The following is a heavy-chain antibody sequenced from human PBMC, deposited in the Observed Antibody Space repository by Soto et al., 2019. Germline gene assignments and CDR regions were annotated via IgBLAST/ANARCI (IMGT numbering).Heavy chain of an antibody. D-gene: IGHD3-3*01. CDR2: IYYSGST. CDR3: ARQRGEIFGVVIHNWFDP. CDR1: GGSISSSSYY. Sequence: SETLSLTCTVSGGSISSSSYYWGWIRQPPGKGLEWIGSIYYSGSTYYNPSLKSRVTISVDTSKNQFSLKLSSVTAADTAVYYCARQRGEIFGVVIHNWFDPWGQGTLVTVSS. J-gene: IGHJ5*02. V-gene: IGHV4-39*01.